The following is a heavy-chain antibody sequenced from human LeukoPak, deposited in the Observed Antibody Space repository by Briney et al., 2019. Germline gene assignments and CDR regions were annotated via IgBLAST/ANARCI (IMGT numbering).Heavy chain of an antibody. D-gene: IGHD6-19*01. CDR3: AKARQWLEYYYYGMDV. V-gene: IGHV3-23*01. Sequence: GGSLRLSCAASRFTFSNYAMSWVRQAPGKGLEWVSAISGSGGSTYYADSVKGRFTISRDNSKNTLYLQMNSLRAEDTAVYYCAKARQWLEYYYYGMDVWGQGTTVTVSS. J-gene: IGHJ6*02. CDR2: ISGSGGST. CDR1: RFTFSNYA.